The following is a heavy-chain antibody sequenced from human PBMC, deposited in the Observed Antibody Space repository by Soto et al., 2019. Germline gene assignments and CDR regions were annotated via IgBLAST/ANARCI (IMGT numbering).Heavy chain of an antibody. Sequence: PSETLSLTCTVSGGSISSNYWTWIRQPPGKGLEWIGYVYNSGSTNYNPSLKSRVTISEDTSKSQFSLKLSSVTAADTAVYYCASDYYDSSGYYFDYWGQGTLVTVAS. CDR2: VYNSGST. CDR3: ASDYYDSSGYYFDY. J-gene: IGHJ4*02. CDR1: GGSISSNY. D-gene: IGHD3-22*01. V-gene: IGHV4-59*08.